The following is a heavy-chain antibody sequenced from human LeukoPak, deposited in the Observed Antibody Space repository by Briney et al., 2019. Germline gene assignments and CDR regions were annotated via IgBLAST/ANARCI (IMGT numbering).Heavy chain of an antibody. CDR1: GGSISSGGYY. D-gene: IGHD4-11*01. CDR3: ARVNYSNYGYYYYYGMDV. V-gene: IGHV4-31*03. Sequence: SETLSLTCTVSGGSISSGGYYWSWIRQHPGKGLEWIGYIYYSGSTYYNPSLKSRVTISVDTSKNQFSLKLSSVTAADTAVYYCARVNYSNYGYYYYYGMDVWGQGTTVTVSS. CDR2: IYYSGST. J-gene: IGHJ6*02.